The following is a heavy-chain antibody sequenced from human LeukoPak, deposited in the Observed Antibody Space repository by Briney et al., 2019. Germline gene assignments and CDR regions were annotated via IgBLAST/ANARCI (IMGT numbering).Heavy chain of an antibody. CDR3: AREEYYYYMDV. CDR1: GGSISGSSYY. CDR2: IYYSGST. V-gene: IGHV4-39*07. J-gene: IGHJ6*03. Sequence: SETLSLTCTVSGGSISGSSYYWGWIRQPPGKGLEWIGSIYYSGSTYYNSSLKSRVTISVDTSKNQFSLKVRSVTAADTAVYYCAREEYYYYMDVWGKGTTVTVSS.